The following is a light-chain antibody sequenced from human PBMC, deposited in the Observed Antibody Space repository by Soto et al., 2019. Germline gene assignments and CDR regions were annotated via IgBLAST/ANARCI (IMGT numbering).Light chain of an antibody. J-gene: IGKJ1*01. CDR2: GAS. Sequence: EIVMTQSPATLSVSPGERATLSCRASQSVSSNLAWYQQKPGQAPRLLIYGASTRATGIPARFSGSGSGTEFPLTISSLQSEDFAFYYCQQYNDWPRTFGHGTKVEVK. CDR1: QSVSSN. V-gene: IGKV3-15*01. CDR3: QQYNDWPRT.